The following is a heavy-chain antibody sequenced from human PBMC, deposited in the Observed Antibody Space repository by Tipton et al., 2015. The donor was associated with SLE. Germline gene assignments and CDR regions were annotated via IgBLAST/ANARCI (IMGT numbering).Heavy chain of an antibody. CDR2: IYHSGTT. V-gene: IGHV4-39*07. Sequence: LRLSCTVSGGSISSDSYYWGWIRQPPGKGLEWIGYIYHSGTTYYNPSLKSRVTILVETSKNQFSLKVSSVTAADTAVYYWARHYGSSFDFWGQGTLVTVSS. CDR3: ARHYGSSFDF. J-gene: IGHJ4*02. D-gene: IGHD6-13*01. CDR1: GGSISSDSYY.